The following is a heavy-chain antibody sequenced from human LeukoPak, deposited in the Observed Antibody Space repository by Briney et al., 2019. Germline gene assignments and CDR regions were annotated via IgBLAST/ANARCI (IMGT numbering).Heavy chain of an antibody. CDR1: GGSFSGYY. V-gene: IGHV4-34*01. J-gene: IGHJ4*02. CDR2: INHSGST. CDR3: ARGRRIASVVPHFDY. Sequence: PSETLSLTCAVYGGSFSGYYWSWIRQPPGKGLEWIGEINHSGSTNYNPSLKSRVTISVDTSKNQFSLELSSVTAADTAVYYCARGRRIASVVPHFDYWGQGTLVTVSS. D-gene: IGHD2-15*01.